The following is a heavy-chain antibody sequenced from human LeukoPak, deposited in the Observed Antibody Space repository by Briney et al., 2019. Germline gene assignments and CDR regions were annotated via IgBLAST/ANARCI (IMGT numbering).Heavy chain of an antibody. CDR3: GRSGGYSGYQSY. J-gene: IGHJ4*02. CDR2: IYYSGTA. D-gene: IGHD1-26*01. CDR1: GGSITNYY. Sequence: SETLSLTCTVSGGSITNYYWSWIRQPPGKGLEWIGYIYYSGTANYNPSLKSRVTISIDTSKNQFSLKLNSVTAADTAVYYCGRSGGYSGYQSYLGQGTLVTVSS. V-gene: IGHV4-59*01.